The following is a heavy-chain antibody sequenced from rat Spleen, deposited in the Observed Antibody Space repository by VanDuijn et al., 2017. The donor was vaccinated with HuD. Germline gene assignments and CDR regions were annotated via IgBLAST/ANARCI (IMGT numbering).Heavy chain of an antibody. D-gene: IGHD4-6*01. V-gene: IGHV5S13*01. CDR1: GFTLRNYG. CDR3: VRHWGY. Sequence: EVQLVESGGGLVQPGRSLTLFCAASGFTLRNYGMAWVRQTPTKGLEWVASISSDGGRNFYRDSMKGRFTVSRDNAKSTLYLQMDSLRSEDTATYYCVRHWGYWGQGVMVTVSS. CDR2: ISSDGGRN. J-gene: IGHJ2*01.